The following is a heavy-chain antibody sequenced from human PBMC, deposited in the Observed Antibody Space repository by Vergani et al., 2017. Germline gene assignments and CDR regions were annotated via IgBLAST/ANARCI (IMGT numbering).Heavy chain of an antibody. Sequence: QVQLQESGPGLVKASQTLSLTCSVSGFYVGSGGYYWSWVRQRPGMGLDWIGYIYYSGTTYYNPSLESRLTISLDTSENRLSLKLTSVTAADTAVYYCARQKDYYMDVWGKGATVTVS. V-gene: IGHV4-31*03. CDR1: GFYVGSGGYY. CDR2: IYYSGTT. J-gene: IGHJ6*03. CDR3: ARQKDYYMDV.